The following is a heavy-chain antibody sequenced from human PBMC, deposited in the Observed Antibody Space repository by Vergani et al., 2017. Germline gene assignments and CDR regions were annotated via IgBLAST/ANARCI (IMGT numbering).Heavy chain of an antibody. Sequence: QVQLVESGGGLVKPGGSLRLSCAASGFSFSDHYMTWIRQPPGKGLEWIGSMDYNGRAYYTPSLRRRVAISIDTSKMQFSLKLYSLTAADTAIYYCARHVTQDYYNDSDYFDYWGLGTLVTVSS. J-gene: IGHJ4*02. D-gene: IGHD3-22*01. CDR1: GFSFSDHY. V-gene: IGHV4-59*08. CDR3: ARHVTQDYYNDSDYFDY. CDR2: MDYNGRA.